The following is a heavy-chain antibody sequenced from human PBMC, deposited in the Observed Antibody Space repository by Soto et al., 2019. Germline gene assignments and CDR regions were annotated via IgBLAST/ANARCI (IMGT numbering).Heavy chain of an antibody. CDR3: ARGGMVIIPSATAFDY. CDR2: IYASGST. V-gene: IGHV4-4*07. J-gene: IGHJ4*02. Sequence: SETLSLTCTVSGGSISPYYWSWIRQPAGKGLEWIGRIYASGSTNYNPSLKGRVTMSVATSKNQFSLKLGSMTAADTAVYYCARGGMVIIPSATAFDYWGQGTLVTVSS. CDR1: GGSISPYY. D-gene: IGHD3-3*01.